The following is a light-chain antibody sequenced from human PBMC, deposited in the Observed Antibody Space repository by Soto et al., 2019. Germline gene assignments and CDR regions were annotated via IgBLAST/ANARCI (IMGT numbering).Light chain of an antibody. J-gene: IGKJ2*01. Sequence: IPMTQSPSSLSASVGDRVTLSCRASRNISSALNWYQLKPGKAPKLLIYRASTLQNGVPSRFSGSGSAPDFTLTITTLQPEDVATYSCQQSYSTLPYTFGQGTKVEIK. CDR1: RNISSA. CDR2: RAS. CDR3: QQSYSTLPYT. V-gene: IGKV1-39*01.